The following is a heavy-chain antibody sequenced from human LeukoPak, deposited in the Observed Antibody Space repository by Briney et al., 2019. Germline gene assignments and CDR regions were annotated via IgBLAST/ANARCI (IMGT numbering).Heavy chain of an antibody. J-gene: IGHJ4*02. Sequence: GGSLRLSCAASGFNFSSYWMHWVRQAPGKGLVWISRINYDGTTTSYADSVKGRFTISRDNSKNTLYLQMDSLRAEDTAVYYCAKRVSGATYLEYWGQGTLVTVSS. CDR3: AKRVSGATYLEY. CDR1: GFNFSSYW. CDR2: INYDGTTT. D-gene: IGHD1-26*01. V-gene: IGHV3-74*01.